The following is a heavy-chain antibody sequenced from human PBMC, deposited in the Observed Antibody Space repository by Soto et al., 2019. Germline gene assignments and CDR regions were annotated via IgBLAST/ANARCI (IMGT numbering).Heavy chain of an antibody. Sequence: SETLSLTCTVSGGSISSSSYYWGFIRQPPGKGLEWIGSIYYSGSTYYNPSLKSRVTISVDTSKNQFSLKLSSVTAADTAVYYCASYDFWSGYYLSAWDYWGQGTLVTVSS. V-gene: IGHV4-39*01. D-gene: IGHD3-3*01. CDR1: GGSISSSSYY. CDR3: ASYDFWSGYYLSAWDY. J-gene: IGHJ4*02. CDR2: IYYSGST.